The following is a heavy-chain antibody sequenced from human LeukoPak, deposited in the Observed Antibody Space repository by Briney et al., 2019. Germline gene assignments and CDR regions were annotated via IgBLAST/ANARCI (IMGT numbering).Heavy chain of an antibody. CDR3: AISSWSLSFDY. CDR2: IYHSGST. V-gene: IGHV4-38-2*02. J-gene: IGHJ4*02. D-gene: IGHD6-13*01. CDR1: GYSISSGYY. Sequence: SETLSLTCTVSGYSISSGYYWGWILQPPGKGLEWIGSIYHSGSTYYNPSLKSRVTISVDTSKNQFSLKLSSVTAADTAVYYCAISSWSLSFDYWGQGTLVTVSS.